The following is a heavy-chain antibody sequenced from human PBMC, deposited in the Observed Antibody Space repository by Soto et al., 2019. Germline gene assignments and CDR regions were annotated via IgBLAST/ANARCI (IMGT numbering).Heavy chain of an antibody. CDR2: IYYSGST. D-gene: IGHD6-19*01. Sequence: PSETLSLTCTVSGGSISSYYWSWIRQPPGKGLERIGYIYYSGSTNYNPSLKSRVTISVDTSKNQFSLKLSSVTAADTAVYYCARVGYSSGWYEYYFDYWGQGTLVTVSS. CDR1: GGSISSYY. CDR3: ARVGYSSGWYEYYFDY. V-gene: IGHV4-59*01. J-gene: IGHJ4*02.